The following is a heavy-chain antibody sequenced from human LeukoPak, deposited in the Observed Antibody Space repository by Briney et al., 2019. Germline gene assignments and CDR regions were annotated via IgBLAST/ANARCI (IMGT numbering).Heavy chain of an antibody. CDR1: GFTFSSYS. V-gene: IGHV3-21*01. CDR2: ISSSSSYI. Sequence: GGSLRLSCAASGFTFSSYSMNWVRQAPGKGLEWVSSISSSSSYIYYADSVKGRFTISRDNAKNSLYLQMNSLRDEDTAVYYCVRDQTVFTILDYWGQGTLVTVTS. D-gene: IGHD4-17*01. CDR3: VRDQTVFTILDY. J-gene: IGHJ4*02.